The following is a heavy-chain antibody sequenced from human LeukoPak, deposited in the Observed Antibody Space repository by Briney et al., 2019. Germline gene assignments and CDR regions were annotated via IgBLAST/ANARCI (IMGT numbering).Heavy chain of an antibody. J-gene: IGHJ4*02. Sequence: SETLSLTCTVSGDSINSNNYYWSWIRQPAGKGLERIGRIYSSGRTNYNPSLKSRVTISVDTSKNQFSLKLSSVTAADTAVYYCARTRYYYNSRSYGAPYYFDYWGQGTLVTVSS. V-gene: IGHV4-61*02. CDR2: IYSSGRT. D-gene: IGHD3-10*01. CDR3: ARTRYYYNSRSYGAPYYFDY. CDR1: GDSINSNNYY.